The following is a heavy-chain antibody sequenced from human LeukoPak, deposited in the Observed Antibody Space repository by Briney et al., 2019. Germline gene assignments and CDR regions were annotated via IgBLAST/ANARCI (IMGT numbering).Heavy chain of an antibody. CDR1: GASISSGAYY. D-gene: IGHD6-13*01. Sequence: SQTLSLTCTVSGASISSGAYYWSRIRQHPGKGLECIGYIYYSGSTYYNPSLKSRVTISVDTSKNQFSLNLRSVTAADTAVYYCARDSSTWWFDYWGQGTLVTVSS. V-gene: IGHV4-31*03. CDR3: ARDSSTWWFDY. J-gene: IGHJ4*02. CDR2: IYYSGST.